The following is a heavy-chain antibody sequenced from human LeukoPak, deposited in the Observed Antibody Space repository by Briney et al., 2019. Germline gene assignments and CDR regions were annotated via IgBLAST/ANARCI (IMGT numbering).Heavy chain of an antibody. CDR1: GFTFSSYG. J-gene: IGHJ4*02. Sequence: GRSLRLSCAASGFTFSSYGMHWVRQAPGKGLEWVAVIWYDGSNKYYADSVKGRFTISRDNSKNTLYLQMDSLRAEDTAVYYCAREDGRWELHYWGQGTLVTVSS. V-gene: IGHV3-33*08. CDR3: AREDGRWELHY. D-gene: IGHD1-26*01. CDR2: IWYDGSNK.